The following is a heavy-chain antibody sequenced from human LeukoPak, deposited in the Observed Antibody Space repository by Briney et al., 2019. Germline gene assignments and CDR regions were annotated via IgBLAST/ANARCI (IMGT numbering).Heavy chain of an antibody. Sequence: ASVKVSCKASGYTFTSYGISWVRQAPGQGLEWMGWISAYNGNTNYAQKLQGRVTMTTDTSTSTAYMELRSLRSDDTAVYYCARWVVYCSGGSCYSGGSNWFDPWGQGTLVTVSS. J-gene: IGHJ5*02. CDR2: ISAYNGNT. D-gene: IGHD2-15*01. V-gene: IGHV1-18*01. CDR1: GYTFTSYG. CDR3: ARWVVYCSGGSCYSGGSNWFDP.